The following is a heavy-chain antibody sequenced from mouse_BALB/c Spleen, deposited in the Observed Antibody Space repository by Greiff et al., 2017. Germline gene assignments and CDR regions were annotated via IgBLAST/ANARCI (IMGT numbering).Heavy chain of an antibody. D-gene: IGHD1-1*01. CDR2: INPYNGDT. V-gene: IGHV1-20*02. CDR1: GYSFTGYF. CDR3: ARRGYYGSSYWYFGV. Sequence: VQLKQSGPELVKPGASVKISCKASGYSFTGYFMNWVMQSHGKSLEWIGRINPYNGDTFYNQKFKGKATLTVDKSSSTAHMELRSLASEDSAVYYCARRGYYGSSYWYFGVWGAGTTVTVSS. J-gene: IGHJ1*01.